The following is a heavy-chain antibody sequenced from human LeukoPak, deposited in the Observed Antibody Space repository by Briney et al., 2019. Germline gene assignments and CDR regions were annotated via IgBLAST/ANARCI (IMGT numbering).Heavy chain of an antibody. CDR3: ARDLEVRGVSYSFDY. CDR1: GYSFTGYY. Sequence: ASVKVSCKPSGYSFTGYYMHWVRQAPGQGLEWMGWINPNTGGTNFAQKFRDRVTMTRDTSISTAYMELSRLRSDDTAVYYCARDLEVRGVSYSFDYWGQGTLVTVSS. V-gene: IGHV1-2*02. D-gene: IGHD3-10*01. J-gene: IGHJ4*02. CDR2: INPNTGGT.